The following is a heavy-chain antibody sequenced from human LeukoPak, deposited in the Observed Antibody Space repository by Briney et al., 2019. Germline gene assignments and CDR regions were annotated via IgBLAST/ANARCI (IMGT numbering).Heavy chain of an antibody. D-gene: IGHD5-18*01. J-gene: IGHJ4*02. Sequence: GGSLRLSCAASGFTFDDYTMHWVRQAPGKGLEWVSLISWDGGSTYYADSVKGRFTISRDNSKNSLYLQMNSLRTEDTALYYCAISSSRVEDTAMVTGYWGQGTLVTVSS. CDR2: ISWDGGST. CDR3: AISSSRVEDTAMVTGY. CDR1: GFTFDDYT. V-gene: IGHV3-43*01.